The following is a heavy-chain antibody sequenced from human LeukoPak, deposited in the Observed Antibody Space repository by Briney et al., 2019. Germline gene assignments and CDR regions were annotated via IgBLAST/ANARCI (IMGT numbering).Heavy chain of an antibody. D-gene: IGHD3-10*01. CDR3: AGLIAYYDSGSYVGA. CDR2: INHSGST. Sequence: PSETLSLTCAVYGGSFSGYYWSWIRQPPGKGLEWIGEINHSGSTNYNPSLKSRVTISVDTSKNQFSLKLSSVTAADTAVYYCAGLIAYYDSGSYVGAWGQGTLVTVSS. CDR1: GGSFSGYY. J-gene: IGHJ5*02. V-gene: IGHV4-34*01.